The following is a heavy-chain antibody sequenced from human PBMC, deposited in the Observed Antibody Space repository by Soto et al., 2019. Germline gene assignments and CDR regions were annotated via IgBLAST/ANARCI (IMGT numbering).Heavy chain of an antibody. Sequence: QVQLAQSANEVKKPGASVRVSCKAAGYTFIRYGIAWVRQAPAQGLEWMGWISPYHDYTVYAQKFQGRVSMTADTSTRTVYMNLRGLKSDDTAVYYCARGGYYDNSWGKLSHYGLDVWGQGTSVSVSS. D-gene: IGHD3-16*01. CDR1: GYTFIRYG. CDR3: ARGGYYDNSWGKLSHYGLDV. V-gene: IGHV1-18*01. J-gene: IGHJ6*02. CDR2: ISPYHDYT.